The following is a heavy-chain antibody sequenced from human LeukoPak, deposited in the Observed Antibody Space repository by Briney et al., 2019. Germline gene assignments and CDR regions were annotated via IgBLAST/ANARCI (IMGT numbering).Heavy chain of an antibody. CDR3: ARLGDMAIFDY. CDR2: IYYSGTT. Sequence: NPSESLSLTCTVSGCSISSSSSNWVCIRQPQGKGLEWLGSIYYSGTTFYNPSPKSRVTISVDTSKNHFSLNLSSVTAADTAVYYCARLGDMAIFDYWGQGTLVTVSS. CDR1: GCSISSSSSN. J-gene: IGHJ4*02. D-gene: IGHD3-16*01. V-gene: IGHV4-39*01.